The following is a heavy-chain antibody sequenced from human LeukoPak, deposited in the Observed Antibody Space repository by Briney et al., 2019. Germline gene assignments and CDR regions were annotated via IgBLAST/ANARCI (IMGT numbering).Heavy chain of an antibody. J-gene: IGHJ4*02. CDR1: GFTFSGYD. CDR3: ARGLNRIAVAGPDIDY. Sequence: GGSLRLSCAASGFTFSGYDMHWVRQATGKGLEWVSAIGTAGDTYYPGSVKGRFTISRENAKNSLYLQMNSLRAGDTAVYYCARGLNRIAVAGPDIDYWGQGTLVTVSS. D-gene: IGHD6-19*01. V-gene: IGHV3-13*01. CDR2: IGTAGDT.